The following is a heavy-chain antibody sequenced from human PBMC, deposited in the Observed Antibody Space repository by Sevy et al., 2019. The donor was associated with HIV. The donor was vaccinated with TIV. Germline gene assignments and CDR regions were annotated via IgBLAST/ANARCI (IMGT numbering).Heavy chain of an antibody. CDR2: ISYDGSTT. V-gene: IGHV3-30*04. CDR1: GFTFSNYP. CDR3: ARAALTSGYLYYFDY. D-gene: IGHD3-22*01. Sequence: GGSLRLSCAASGFTFSNYPMHWVRQAPAKGLEGVAVISYDGSTTYYADSLKGRFTISRDTSKSTLYLQVNSLRAEDAAVYYCARAALTSGYLYYFDYWGQGTLVTVSS. J-gene: IGHJ4*02.